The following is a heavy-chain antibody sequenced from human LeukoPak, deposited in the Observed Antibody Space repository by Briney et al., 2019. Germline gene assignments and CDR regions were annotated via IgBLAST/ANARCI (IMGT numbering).Heavy chain of an antibody. CDR2: IIGSGGNT. D-gene: IGHD3-10*01. Sequence: QSGGSLRLSCAASGFPLSSYAMSGVRQAPGKGLHWVSGIIGSGGNTYYAASVTGRFTISRDNSKKTVYPQMNGLRAEDTAVYYCARVRRGSGSYPTTPYYMDVWGKGTTVTVSS. V-gene: IGHV3-23*01. CDR1: GFPLSSYA. CDR3: ARVRRGSGSYPTTPYYMDV. J-gene: IGHJ6*03.